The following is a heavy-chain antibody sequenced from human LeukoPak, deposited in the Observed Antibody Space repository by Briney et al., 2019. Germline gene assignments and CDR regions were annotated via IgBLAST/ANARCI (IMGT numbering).Heavy chain of an antibody. V-gene: IGHV4-34*01. J-gene: IGHJ4*02. CDR1: GGSFSGYY. CDR3: ARGSIAAAGGGFDY. CDR2: INHSGST. D-gene: IGHD6-13*01. Sequence: PSETLSLTCAVYGGSFSGYYWSWIRRPPGKGLEWIGEINHSGSTNYNPSLKSRVTISVDTSKNQFSLKLSSVTAADTAVYYCARGSIAAAGGGFDYWGQGTLVTVSS.